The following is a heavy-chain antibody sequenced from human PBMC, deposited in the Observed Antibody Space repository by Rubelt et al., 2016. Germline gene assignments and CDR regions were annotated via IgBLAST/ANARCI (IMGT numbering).Heavy chain of an antibody. Sequence: EVQLVESGGGLVQPGGSLRLSCAASGFTVSSNYMSWVRQAPGKGLEWVSVIYSGGSPYYADSVKGRFTISRDNSKNTLYLQMNSLKTEDTAVYYCTTDRYYYDSSGFPWFDPWGQGTLVTVSS. CDR3: TTDRYYYDSSGFPWFDP. V-gene: IGHV3-66*01. CDR1: GFTVSSNY. CDR2: IYSGGSP. J-gene: IGHJ5*02. D-gene: IGHD3-22*01.